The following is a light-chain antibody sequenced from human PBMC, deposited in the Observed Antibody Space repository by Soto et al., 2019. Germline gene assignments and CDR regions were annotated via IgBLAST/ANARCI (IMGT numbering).Light chain of an antibody. Sequence: DVVMTQSPLSLPVTLGQPASLSCRSSQSLVYSDVKTYLSWFHQSPGQSPRRLIYVASIRDTGGPVRCTGSGSDTDFTLKISRVEAEDVGVYYCMQNLCWPFTFGPGTKVDIK. CDR3: MQNLCWPFT. V-gene: IGKV2-30*01. CDR1: QSLVYSDVKTY. CDR2: VAS. J-gene: IGKJ3*01.